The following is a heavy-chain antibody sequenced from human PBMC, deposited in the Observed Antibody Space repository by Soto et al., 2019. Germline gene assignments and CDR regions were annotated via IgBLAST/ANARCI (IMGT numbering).Heavy chain of an antibody. CDR3: AKAGSNYAGAFDI. Sequence: EVQLLESGGGLVQPGGSLRLSYAASGFPFSSYAMSWVRQAPGKGLEWVSTISGGGTFTYYADSVKGRFTISRDNSKNTLYLRMISLRAEDTAVYYCAKAGSNYAGAFDIWGQGTVVTVSS. D-gene: IGHD3-10*01. J-gene: IGHJ3*02. CDR2: ISGGGTFT. V-gene: IGHV3-23*01. CDR1: GFPFSSYA.